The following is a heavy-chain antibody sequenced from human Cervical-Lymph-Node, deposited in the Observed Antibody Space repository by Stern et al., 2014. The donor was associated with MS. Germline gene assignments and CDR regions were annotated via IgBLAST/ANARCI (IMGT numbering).Heavy chain of an antibody. CDR1: GYTLSGLS. Sequence: VQLVESGAEVKKPGASVKVSCKASGYTLSGLSMPWVRQAPGRGLEWMGGFDPEDVEIVYSQKFQCRVSMTEYASTDTAYMNLSSLTSEDTAVYYCATASLAYYYDTSAYYNNYWGQGTLVTVSS. CDR2: FDPEDVEI. J-gene: IGHJ4*02. D-gene: IGHD3-22*01. V-gene: IGHV1-24*01. CDR3: ATASLAYYYDTSAYYNNY.